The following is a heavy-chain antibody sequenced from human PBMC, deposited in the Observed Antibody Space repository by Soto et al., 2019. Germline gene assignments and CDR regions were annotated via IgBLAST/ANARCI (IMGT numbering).Heavy chain of an antibody. J-gene: IGHJ4*02. CDR3: AGSSSFFPDY. CDR1: GFTFSSYA. D-gene: IGHD6-13*01. V-gene: IGHV3-30-3*01. CDR2: ISYDGSNK. Sequence: VGSLRLSCAASGFTFSSYAMHWVRQAPGKGLEWVAVISYDGSNKYYADSVKGRFTISRDNSKNTLYLQMNSLRAEDTAVYYCAGSSSFFPDYWGQGTLVTVSS.